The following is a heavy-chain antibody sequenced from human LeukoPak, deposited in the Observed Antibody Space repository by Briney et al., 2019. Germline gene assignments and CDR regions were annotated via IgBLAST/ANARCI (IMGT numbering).Heavy chain of an antibody. J-gene: IGHJ4*02. CDR1: GYSISSGYY. Sequence: SETLSHTCTVSGYSISSGYYWGWIRQPPGKGLEWIGNIYYSGSANYNPSLKSRVTISVDTSKNQFSLKLSPVTAADTAVYYCARVGVDYSGNIIKYFFDYWGQGTLVTVSS. CDR3: ARVGVDYSGNIIKYFFDY. CDR2: IYYSGSA. V-gene: IGHV4-38-2*02. D-gene: IGHD4-23*01.